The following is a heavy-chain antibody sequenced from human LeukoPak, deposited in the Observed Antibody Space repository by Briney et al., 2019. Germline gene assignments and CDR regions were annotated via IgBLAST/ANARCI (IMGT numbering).Heavy chain of an antibody. CDR1: GGSISSYS. D-gene: IGHD5-12*01. V-gene: IGHV4-59*01. J-gene: IGHJ4*02. Sequence: PSETLSLTCTVSGGSISSYSWSWIRQPPGKGLEWIGYIYYTGSTNYNPSLKSRVTISVDTSKNQFSLKLNSVTAADTAVYYCARGRGGGYAFPDYWGQGTLVTVSS. CDR3: ARGRGGGYAFPDY. CDR2: IYYTGST.